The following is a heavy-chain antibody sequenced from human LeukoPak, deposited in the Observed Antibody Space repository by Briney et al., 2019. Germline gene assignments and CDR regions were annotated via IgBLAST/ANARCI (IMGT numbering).Heavy chain of an antibody. Sequence: SETLSLTCTVSGGSISSGDYYWSWIRQPPGKGLEWIGYIYYSGSTYYNPSLKSRVTISVDTSKNQFSLKLSSVTAADTAVYYCARVVVFHDSSGYYFDNLDYRGQGTLVTVSS. CDR2: IYYSGST. CDR3: ARVVVFHDSSGYYFDNLDY. J-gene: IGHJ4*02. CDR1: GGSISSGDYY. V-gene: IGHV4-30-4*01. D-gene: IGHD3-22*01.